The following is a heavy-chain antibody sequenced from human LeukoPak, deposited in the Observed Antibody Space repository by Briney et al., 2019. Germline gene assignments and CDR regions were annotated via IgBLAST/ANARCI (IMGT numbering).Heavy chain of an antibody. CDR1: GFIFTEYG. CDR2: IRKDATEK. CDR3: AKRSGPNSGPFDS. Sequence: GGSLRLSCAASGFIFTEYGMYWVRQAPGKGLEWVAFIRKDATEKKYADSVEGRFTISRDDSENTVYLKMNNLRVDDTAVYYCAKRSGPNSGPFDSWGQGTPVIVSS. D-gene: IGHD1-1*01. J-gene: IGHJ4*02. V-gene: IGHV3-30*02.